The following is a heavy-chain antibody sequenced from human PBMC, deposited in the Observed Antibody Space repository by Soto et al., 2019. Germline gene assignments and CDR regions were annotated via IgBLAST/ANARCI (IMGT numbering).Heavy chain of an antibody. Sequence: QVQLVQSGAEVKKPGSSVKVSCKASGGTFSSYAISWVRQAPGQGLEWMGGIIPIFGTANYAQKFQGRVTMTADESTSRAYMEVSSLRSEDTAVYYCARPSSSGEGDRYYYYGMDVWGQGTTVTVSS. CDR2: IIPIFGTA. CDR1: GGTFSSYA. V-gene: IGHV1-69*01. CDR3: ARPSSSGEGDRYYYYGMDV. D-gene: IGHD6-13*01. J-gene: IGHJ6*02.